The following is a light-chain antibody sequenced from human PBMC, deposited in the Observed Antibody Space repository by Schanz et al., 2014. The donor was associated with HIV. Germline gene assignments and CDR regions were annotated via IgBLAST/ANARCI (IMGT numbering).Light chain of an antibody. CDR2: DVT. CDR1: SSDVGGSDS. Sequence: QSALTQPASVSGSPGQSITISCTGTSSDVGGSDSVSWFQQNPGKAPRLLIYDVTNRPSGVSHRFSGSKSGNTASLTIFGLQAEDEADYYCSSYTSTSTRVFGGGTKLTVL. CDR3: SSYTSTSTRV. V-gene: IGLV2-14*03. J-gene: IGLJ3*02.